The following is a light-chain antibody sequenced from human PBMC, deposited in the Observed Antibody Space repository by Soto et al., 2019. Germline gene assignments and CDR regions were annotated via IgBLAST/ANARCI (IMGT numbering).Light chain of an antibody. CDR2: DAS. Sequence: EIVMTQSPATLSVSPGERATLSCRASQSVSSYLAWYQQKPGQAPRLLIYDASTRATGIPARFSGSGSGTEFTRTISSLQSEDFAVYYCHHYNDWPPKQYTFGQGTKLEIK. CDR3: HHYNDWPPKQYT. CDR1: QSVSSY. V-gene: IGKV3-15*01. J-gene: IGKJ2*01.